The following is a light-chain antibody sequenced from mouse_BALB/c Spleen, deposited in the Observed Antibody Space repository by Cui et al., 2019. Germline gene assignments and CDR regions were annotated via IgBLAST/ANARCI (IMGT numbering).Light chain of an antibody. CDR3: QNDYSYPLT. CDR2: WAS. J-gene: IGKJ5*01. Sequence: DIVMTQSPSSLTVTAGEKVTMSCKSSQSLLNSGNQKNYVTWYQQKPWQPPKLLIYWASTRESGVPDRFTGSGSGTDFTLTISSVQAEDLAVYYCQNDYSYPLTFGAGTKLELK. CDR1: QSLLNSGNQKNY. V-gene: IGKV8-19*01.